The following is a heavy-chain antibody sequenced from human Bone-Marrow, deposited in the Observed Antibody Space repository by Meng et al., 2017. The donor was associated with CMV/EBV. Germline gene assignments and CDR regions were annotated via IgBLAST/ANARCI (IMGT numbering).Heavy chain of an antibody. V-gene: IGHV4-59*01. J-gene: IGHJ6*02. Sequence: SETLSLTCTISGDSMSSSYWSWIRQPPGKGLEWIGFIYNIADTNYNPSLKTRVAISVDTSKNHFSLKLTSVTAADTAVYYCARDSYYDFWSGYYTYYYYGMDVWGQGTTVTVSS. CDR3: ARDSYYDFWSGYYTYYYYGMDV. CDR1: GDSMSSSY. CDR2: IYNIADT. D-gene: IGHD3-3*01.